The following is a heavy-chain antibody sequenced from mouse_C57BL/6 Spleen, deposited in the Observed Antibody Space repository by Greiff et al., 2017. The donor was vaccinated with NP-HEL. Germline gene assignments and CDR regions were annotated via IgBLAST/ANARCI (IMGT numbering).Heavy chain of an antibody. V-gene: IGHV1-61*01. CDR1: GYTFTSYW. D-gene: IGHD2-3*01. CDR2: IYPSDSET. CDR3: ARSFGDGYYLFAY. Sequence: QVHVKQPGAELVRPGSSVKLSCKASGYTFTSYWMDWVKQRPGQGLEWIGNIYPSDSETHYNQKFKDKATLTVDKSSSTAYMQLSSLTSEDSAVYYCARSFGDGYYLFAYWGQGTLVTVSA. J-gene: IGHJ3*01.